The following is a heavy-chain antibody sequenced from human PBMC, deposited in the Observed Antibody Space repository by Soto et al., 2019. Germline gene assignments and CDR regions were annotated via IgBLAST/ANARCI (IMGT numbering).Heavy chain of an antibody. D-gene: IGHD4-17*01. J-gene: IGHJ5*02. CDR2: IHYSGTS. CDR1: GDSISSSSQY. Sequence: PSETLSLTCSVSGDSISSSSQYWGWIRQPPGKGLEWIGSIHYSGTSYYNTSLKRRVTIFVDTSKNQLSLKLSSVTAADTAVYYCARSPAYGDYANXDTWGQVTMVTXS. CDR3: ARSPAYGDYANXDT. V-gene: IGHV4-39*01.